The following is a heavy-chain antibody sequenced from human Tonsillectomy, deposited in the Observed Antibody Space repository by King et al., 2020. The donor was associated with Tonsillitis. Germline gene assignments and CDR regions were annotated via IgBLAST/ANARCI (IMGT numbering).Heavy chain of an antibody. D-gene: IGHD6-19*01. CDR2: ISYDGSNE. Sequence: VQLVESGGGVVQPGRSLRLSCAASGFTFSSYDMHWVRQAPGKGLEWVTIISYDGSNEYYADSVKGRFTISRDNSKSTLYLQMNSLRAEDTAVYYCAKIWWLRSSGWFGPLDFDSWGQGTLVTVSS. CDR3: AKIWWLRSSGWFGPLDFDS. CDR1: GFTFSSYD. V-gene: IGHV3-30*18. J-gene: IGHJ4*02.